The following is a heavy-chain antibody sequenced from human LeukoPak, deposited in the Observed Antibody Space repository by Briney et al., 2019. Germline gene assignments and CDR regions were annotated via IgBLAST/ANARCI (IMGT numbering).Heavy chain of an antibody. D-gene: IGHD5-12*01. CDR1: GGTFSSYA. Sequence: SVKVSCKASGGTFSSYAISWVRQAPGQGLEWMGGIIPIFGTANYAQKFQGRVTITADESTSTAYMELSSLRSEDTAVYYCARPSAAPNPDSGYDYFALDYWGQGTLVTVSS. J-gene: IGHJ4*02. CDR3: ARPSAAPNPDSGYDYFALDY. V-gene: IGHV1-69*01. CDR2: IIPIFGTA.